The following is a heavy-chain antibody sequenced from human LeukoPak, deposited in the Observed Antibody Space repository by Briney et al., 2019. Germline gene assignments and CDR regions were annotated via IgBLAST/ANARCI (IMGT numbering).Heavy chain of an antibody. CDR3: ARDRGYVDY. J-gene: IGHJ4*02. V-gene: IGHV3-66*02. CDR2: IYSGGST. Sequence: PGGSLRLFCAASGFTVSSNYMSWVRQAPGKGLEGVSVIYSGGSTYYADSVKGRFTISRDNSKNTLYLQMNSLRAEDTAVYYCARDRGYVDYWGQGTLVTVSS. CDR1: GFTVSSNY. D-gene: IGHD2-2*01.